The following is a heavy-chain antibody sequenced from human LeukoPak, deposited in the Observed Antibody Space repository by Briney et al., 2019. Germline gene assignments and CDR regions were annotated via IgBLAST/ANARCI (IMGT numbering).Heavy chain of an antibody. CDR2: IWYDGSNK. CDR3: ARVGDSSSWVDVDY. D-gene: IGHD6-13*01. CDR1: GFTFSSYG. J-gene: IGHJ4*02. Sequence: GGSLRLSCAASGFTFSSYGMHWVRQAPGKGLEWVAVIWYDGSNKYYADSVKGRFTISRENSKNTLYLQMNSLRAEDRAVYYCARVGDSSSWVDVDYWGQGTLVTVSS. V-gene: IGHV3-33*01.